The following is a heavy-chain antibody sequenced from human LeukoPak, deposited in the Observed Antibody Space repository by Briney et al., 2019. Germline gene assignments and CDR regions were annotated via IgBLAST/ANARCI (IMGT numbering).Heavy chain of an antibody. J-gene: IGHJ4*02. CDR2: INSDGSTT. D-gene: IGHD6-13*01. Sequence: LSGGSLRLSCAASGFTFSSYWMHWVRHAPGGGLVWVSRINSDGSTTTYADSVKGRFTISRDNAKNTLYLQMNSLRAEDTAIYYCARGDSSWFPHDYWGQGTLVTVSS. CDR3: ARGDSSWFPHDY. CDR1: GFTFSSYW. V-gene: IGHV3-74*01.